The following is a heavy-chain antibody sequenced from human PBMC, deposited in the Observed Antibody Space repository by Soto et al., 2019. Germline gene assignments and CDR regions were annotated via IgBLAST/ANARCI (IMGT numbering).Heavy chain of an antibody. CDR1: GFTFISCW. Sequence: HPGGSLRLSCASSGFTFISCWMSWVRQAPGKGLEWVANIKQDGSENYYVDSVRGRFTISRDNAKNSLYLQVNSLRAEDTAVYYCVRDFEGSYGYGPFDYWGQGTLVTVSS. J-gene: IGHJ4*02. V-gene: IGHV3-7*03. CDR2: IKQDGSEN. CDR3: VRDFEGSYGYGPFDY. D-gene: IGHD5-18*01.